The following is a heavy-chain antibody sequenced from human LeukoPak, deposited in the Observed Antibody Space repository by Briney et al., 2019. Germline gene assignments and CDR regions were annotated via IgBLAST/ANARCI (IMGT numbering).Heavy chain of an antibody. J-gene: IGHJ5*02. Sequence: GGSLRLSCAASGFPFSIYAMSWVRQTPGKGLEWVSAISSNGGNTYYADSVKGRFTISRDNSMNTLYLQMNSLSVEDTAVYSCARKPHPDLSNDENWLAPWGQGTLVTVSS. CDR2: ISSNGGNT. V-gene: IGHV3-23*01. CDR1: GFPFSIYA. D-gene: IGHD3/OR15-3a*01. CDR3: ARKPHPDLSNDENWLAP.